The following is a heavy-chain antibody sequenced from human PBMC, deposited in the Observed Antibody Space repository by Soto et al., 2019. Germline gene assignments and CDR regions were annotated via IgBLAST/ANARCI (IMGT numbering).Heavy chain of an antibody. Sequence: HGESLKISCRGSGYSFTKYWIGWVRQMPGKGLEWMGIIYPGDSDTRYSPSFQGQVTISADKSISTAYLQWSSLKASDTAMYYCARQEVVVAAMASLRDMDVWGQGTTVTVSS. J-gene: IGHJ6*02. CDR1: GYSFTKYW. CDR3: ARQEVVVAAMASLRDMDV. V-gene: IGHV5-51*01. D-gene: IGHD2-15*01. CDR2: IYPGDSDT.